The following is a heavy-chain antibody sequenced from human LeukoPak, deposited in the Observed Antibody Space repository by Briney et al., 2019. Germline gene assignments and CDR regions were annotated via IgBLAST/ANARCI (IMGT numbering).Heavy chain of an antibody. CDR2: INPSGGST. CDR3: ATLESYGSYSLDAFDI. Sequence: ASVKVSCKAAGYTFTSYYMPWVRKAPGQELEWMGIINPSGGSTSYAQKFQGRVTMTRDMSTSTVYMELSSLRSEDTAVYYCATLESYGSYSLDAFDIWGQGTMVTVSS. J-gene: IGHJ3*02. D-gene: IGHD1-26*01. CDR1: GYTFTSYY. V-gene: IGHV1-46*01.